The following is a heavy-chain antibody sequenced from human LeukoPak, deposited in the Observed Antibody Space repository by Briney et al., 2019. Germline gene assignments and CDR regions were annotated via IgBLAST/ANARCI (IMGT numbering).Heavy chain of an antibody. V-gene: IGHV3-23*01. CDR3: AKDRTGWPTNFDS. Sequence: PAGSLRLSCAASGFTFSTYAVDWVRQGPGKGLEGVSAISSSGGTTYYADSVKGRFSISRDNSKNTLYLQMNSLRADDTAVYYCAKDRTGWPTNFDSWGQGTLVTVSA. D-gene: IGHD3/OR15-3a*01. J-gene: IGHJ4*02. CDR1: GFTFSTYA. CDR2: ISSSGGTT.